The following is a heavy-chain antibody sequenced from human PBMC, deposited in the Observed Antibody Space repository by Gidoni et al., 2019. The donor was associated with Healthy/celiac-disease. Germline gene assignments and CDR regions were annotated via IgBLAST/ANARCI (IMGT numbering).Heavy chain of an antibody. CDR2: IWDDGSNK. J-gene: IGHJ5*02. V-gene: IGHV3-33*01. D-gene: IGHD3-22*01. Sequence: QVQLVESGGGVVQPGRSLRLSCAASGFTFSSYGMHWVRQAPGKGLEWVAVIWDDGSNKYYADSVKGRFTISRDNSKNTLYLQMNSLRAEDTAVYYCARDSSGYFHWFDPWGQGTLVTVSS. CDR3: ARDSSGYFHWFDP. CDR1: GFTFSSYG.